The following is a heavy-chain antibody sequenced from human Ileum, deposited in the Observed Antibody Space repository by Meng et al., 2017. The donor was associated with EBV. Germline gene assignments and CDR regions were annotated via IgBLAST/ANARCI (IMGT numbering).Heavy chain of an antibody. CDR2: MYPTGPT. V-gene: IGHV4-4*02. J-gene: IGHJ4*02. CDR1: GGSSSRDYW. CDR3: VRGGTYYLSY. Sequence: QVPLQESGPGLLKPSETLSLPFAISGGSSSRDYWWSWFRQSPEKGLEWIGEMYPTGPTYYNPSLKGRVSISIDKSKNQLSLKLNSVTAADTAVYYCVRGGTYYLSYWGQGSLVTVSS. D-gene: IGHD1-26*01.